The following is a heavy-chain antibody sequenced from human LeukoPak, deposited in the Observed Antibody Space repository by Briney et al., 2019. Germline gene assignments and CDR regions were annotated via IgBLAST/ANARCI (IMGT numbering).Heavy chain of an antibody. Sequence: GGSLRLSCAASGFTFSSYSMNWVRQAQGKGLEWVSSISSSSSYIYYADSVKGRFTISRDNAKNSLYLQMNSLRAEDTAVYYCARGPNPAHFDYWGQGTLVTVSS. CDR2: ISSSSSYI. J-gene: IGHJ4*02. D-gene: IGHD4/OR15-4a*01. CDR1: GFTFSSYS. CDR3: ARGPNPAHFDY. V-gene: IGHV3-21*01.